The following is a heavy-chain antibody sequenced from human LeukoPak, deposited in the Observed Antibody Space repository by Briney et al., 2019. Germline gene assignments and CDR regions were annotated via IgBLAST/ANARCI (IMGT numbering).Heavy chain of an antibody. D-gene: IGHD3-9*01. CDR2: ISYEGNNK. CDR1: RFTFTDYC. CDR3: AKDPPWYYDLMTGYFPYYFDS. J-gene: IGHJ4*02. Sequence: PGRALRLSCAASRFTFTDYCMHWVRQAPGNGLECVAVISYEGNNKDYADSVNRRITISRDKYKNTLYLQLNSLRPCDRAVYYCAKDPPWYYDLMTGYFPYYFDSWGQGGLFIVS. V-gene: IGHV3-30*04.